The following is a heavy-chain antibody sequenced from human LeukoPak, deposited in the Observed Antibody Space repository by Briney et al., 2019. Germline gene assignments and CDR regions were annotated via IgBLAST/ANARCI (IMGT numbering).Heavy chain of an antibody. CDR2: ISSNGGST. CDR3: ARPGYCSSTSCYTPLDY. J-gene: IGHJ4*02. D-gene: IGHD2-2*03. V-gene: IGHV3-64*01. Sequence: GGSLRLSCAASGFTFSSYAMHWVRQAPGKGLEYVSAISSNGGSTYYANSVQGRFTISRDNSKNTLYLQMGSLRAEDMAMYYCARPGYCSSTSCYTPLDYWGQGTLVTVSS. CDR1: GFTFSSYA.